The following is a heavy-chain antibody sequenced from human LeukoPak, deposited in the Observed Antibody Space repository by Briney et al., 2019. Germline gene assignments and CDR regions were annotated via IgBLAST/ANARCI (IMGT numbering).Heavy chain of an antibody. CDR2: ISYDGSNK. CDR3: ARPSSSSG. V-gene: IGHV3-30*04. CDR1: GFTFSSYA. Sequence: GGSLRLSCAASGFTFSSYAMHWVRQAPGKGLEWVAVISYDGSNKYYADSVKGRFTISRDNSKNTLYLQMNSLRAEDTAVYYCARPSSSSGWGQGTLVTVSS. D-gene: IGHD6-6*01. J-gene: IGHJ4*02.